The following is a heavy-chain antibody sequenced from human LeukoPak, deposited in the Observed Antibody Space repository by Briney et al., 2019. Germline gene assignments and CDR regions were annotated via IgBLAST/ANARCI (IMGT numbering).Heavy chain of an antibody. CDR2: IDSSGDTK. D-gene: IGHD3-22*01. CDR3: ASTYYYDSSGYFEDAFDI. Sequence: GGSLRLSCAASGFAFSDYNMSWIRQAPGKGPEYISYIDSSGDTKYYTDSVKGRFTISRDNSKNTLYLQMNSLRTEDTAVYYCASTYYYDSSGYFEDAFDIWGQGTMVTVSS. V-gene: IGHV3-11*04. CDR1: GFAFSDYN. J-gene: IGHJ3*02.